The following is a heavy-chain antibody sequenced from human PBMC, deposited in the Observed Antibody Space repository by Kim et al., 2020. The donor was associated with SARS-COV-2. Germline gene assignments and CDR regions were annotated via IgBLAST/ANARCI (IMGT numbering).Heavy chain of an antibody. V-gene: IGHV3-23*01. D-gene: IGHD6-13*01. CDR3: ARDLSYSSSWSYFAY. Sequence: GGSLRLSCAASGFTFNTYAMSWVRQVPGKGLEWVSAISGLGDNTYYADSVKGRFTISRDNSKDTLYLQMNSPRAEDTAVYYCARDLSYSSSWSYFAYWG. CDR1: GFTFNTYA. CDR2: ISGLGDNT. J-gene: IGHJ4*01.